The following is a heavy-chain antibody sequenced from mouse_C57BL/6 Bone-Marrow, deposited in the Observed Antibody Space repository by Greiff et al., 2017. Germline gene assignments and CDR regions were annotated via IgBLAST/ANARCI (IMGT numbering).Heavy chain of an antibody. Sequence: EVKLMESGPELVKPGASVKMSCKASGYTFTDYNMHWVKQSHGKSLEWIGYINPNNGGTSYNQKFKGKATLTVNKSSSTAYMELRSLTSEDSAVYYCAREDYDYAFDYWGQGTTLTVSS. CDR1: GYTFTDYN. CDR3: AREDYDYAFDY. D-gene: IGHD2-4*01. V-gene: IGHV1-22*01. CDR2: INPNNGGT. J-gene: IGHJ2*01.